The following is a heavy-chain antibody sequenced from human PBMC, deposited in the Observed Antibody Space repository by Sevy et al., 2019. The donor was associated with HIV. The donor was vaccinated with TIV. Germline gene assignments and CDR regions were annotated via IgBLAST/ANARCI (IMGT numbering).Heavy chain of an antibody. CDR2: FSFGCGRI. Sequence: GGSLRLSCAASGFTFAKYSMSWVRQAPGKGLEWVSTFSFGCGRINYADSVKGRFTISRDDSKNTLFLQMNSLRAEDTATYFCAKEGCTQPHDFWGQGTLVTVSS. J-gene: IGHJ4*02. CDR3: AKEGCTQPHDF. CDR1: GFTFAKYS. V-gene: IGHV3-23*01. D-gene: IGHD2-8*01.